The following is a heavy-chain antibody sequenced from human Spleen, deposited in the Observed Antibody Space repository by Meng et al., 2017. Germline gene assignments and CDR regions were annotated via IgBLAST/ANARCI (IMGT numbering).Heavy chain of an antibody. CDR2: MDGIDGRT. V-gene: IGHV3-23*01. CDR3: ARDHALGYNSGWYYFDY. J-gene: IGHJ4*02. CDR1: GFTFMNYA. Sequence: ETLSLTCAASGFTFMNYAMSWVRQAPGKGLEWVSAMDGIDGRTYYADSVKGRFTISRDNSKNTLYLQMNSLRAEDTAVYYCARDHALGYNSGWYYFDYWGQGTLVTVSS. D-gene: IGHD6-19*01.